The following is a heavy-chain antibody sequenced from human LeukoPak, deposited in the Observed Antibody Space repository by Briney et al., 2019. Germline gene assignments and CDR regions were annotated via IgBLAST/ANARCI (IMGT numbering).Heavy chain of an antibody. D-gene: IGHD1-1*01. CDR1: GGSISSSSYY. CDR2: IYYSGSA. CDR3: ARHERFYYYYMDV. V-gene: IGHV4-39*01. J-gene: IGHJ6*03. Sequence: PSETLSLTCTVSGGSISSSSYYWGWIRQPPGKGLEWIGSIYYSGSAYYNPSLKSRVTISVDTSKNQFSLKLSSVTAADTAVYYCARHERFYYYYMDVWGKGTTVTVSS.